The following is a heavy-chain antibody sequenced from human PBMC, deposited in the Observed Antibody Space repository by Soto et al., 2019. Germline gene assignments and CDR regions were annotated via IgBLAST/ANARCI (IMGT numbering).Heavy chain of an antibody. CDR1: GFTFSSYL. D-gene: IGHD3-9*01. CDR3: ARDSYYDILTGYYIRFDY. CDR2: IKQDGSEK. Sequence: PGGSLRLSCAASGFTFSSYLMSWVRQAPGKGLEWVANIKQDGSEKYYVDSVKGRFTISRDNAKNSLYLQMNSLRAEDTAVYYCARDSYYDILTGYYIRFDYWGQGTLVTVSS. V-gene: IGHV3-7*01. J-gene: IGHJ4*02.